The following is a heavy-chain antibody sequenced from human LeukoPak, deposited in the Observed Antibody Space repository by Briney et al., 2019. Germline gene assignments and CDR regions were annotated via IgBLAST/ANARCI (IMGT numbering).Heavy chain of an antibody. D-gene: IGHD1-26*01. V-gene: IGHV3-30*02. J-gene: IGHJ4*02. Sequence: QPGGSLRLSCAASGFTFSSYAMHWVRQAPGKGLEWLAYIASDGNNKYYGDSVKGRFTISRDNSKNTLNLQMNSLRPEDTAVYYCVKRGASGNFYFDSWGQGTLVTASS. CDR3: VKRGASGNFYFDS. CDR2: IASDGNNK. CDR1: GFTFSSYA.